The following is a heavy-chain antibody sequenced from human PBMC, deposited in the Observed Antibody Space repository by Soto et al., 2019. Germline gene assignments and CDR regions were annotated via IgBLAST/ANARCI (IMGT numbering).Heavy chain of an antibody. V-gene: IGHV3-48*02. CDR1: GFTFSSYS. J-gene: IGHJ6*02. CDR3: ARVGLGLFGMDV. Sequence: EVQLVESGGGSVQPGGSLRVSCAASGFTFSSYSINWVRQAPGKGLEWVSYISGSSTIYYVDSVKGRFTISRDHAKNSMYLPMNSLGDEDTAVYYCARVGLGLFGMDVWGPGTTVTVSS. D-gene: IGHD3-16*01. CDR2: ISGSSTI.